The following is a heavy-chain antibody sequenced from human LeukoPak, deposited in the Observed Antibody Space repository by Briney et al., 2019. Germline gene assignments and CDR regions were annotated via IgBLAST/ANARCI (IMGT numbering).Heavy chain of an antibody. CDR3: ARVGGSGSYYLGWFDP. Sequence: SETLFLTCTVSGGSISSYYWSWIRQPAGKGLEWIGYIYYSGSTNYNPSLKSRVTISVDTSKNQFSLKLSSVTAADTAAYYCARVGGSGSYYLGWFDPWGQGTLVTVSS. V-gene: IGHV4-59*08. J-gene: IGHJ5*02. CDR1: GGSISSYY. CDR2: IYYSGST. D-gene: IGHD3-10*01.